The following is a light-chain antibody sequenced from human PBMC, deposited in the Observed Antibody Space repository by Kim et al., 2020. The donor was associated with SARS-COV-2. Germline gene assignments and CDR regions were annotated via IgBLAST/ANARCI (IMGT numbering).Light chain of an antibody. Sequence: NFMLTQPHSVSASPGETVTLSCTRDRGSIGSNYVQWYQHYPGSAPTPVIFEDDKRPSGVPDRFSGSIDTSSNSASLTITGLRADDEADYYCQTYDSDYPVVFGGGTQLTVL. CDR2: EDD. J-gene: IGLJ2*01. CDR1: RGSIGSNY. V-gene: IGLV6-57*03. CDR3: QTYDSDYPVV.